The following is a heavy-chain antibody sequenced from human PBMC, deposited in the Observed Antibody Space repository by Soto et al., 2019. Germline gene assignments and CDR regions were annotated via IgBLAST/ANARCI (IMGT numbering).Heavy chain of an antibody. V-gene: IGHV1-18*01. CDR2: IGAYNGNT. D-gene: IGHD1-20*01. CDR1: GYTFTSYG. J-gene: IGHJ4*02. CDR3: ARTTLSPRITGTGGLDY. Sequence: ASVKVSCKASGYTFTSYGISWVRQAPGQGLEWMGWIGAYNGNTNYAQKLQGRVTMTTDTSTSTAYMELRSLRSDDTAVYYCARTTLSPRITGTGGLDYWGQGTLVTVSS.